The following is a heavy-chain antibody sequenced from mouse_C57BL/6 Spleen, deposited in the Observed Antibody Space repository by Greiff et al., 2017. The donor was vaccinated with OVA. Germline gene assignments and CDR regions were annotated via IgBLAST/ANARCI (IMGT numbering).Heavy chain of an antibody. J-gene: IGHJ3*01. D-gene: IGHD2-4*01. V-gene: IGHV14-4*01. CDR3: TRGYDYDVGFAY. CDR2: IDPENGDT. CDR1: GFNIKDDY. Sequence: VQLQQSGAELVRPGASVKLSCTASGFNIKDDYMHWVKQRPEQGLEWIGWIDPENGDTEYASKFQGKATITAATSSNTAYLQLSSLTSEDTAVYYCTRGYDYDVGFAYWGQGTLVTVSA.